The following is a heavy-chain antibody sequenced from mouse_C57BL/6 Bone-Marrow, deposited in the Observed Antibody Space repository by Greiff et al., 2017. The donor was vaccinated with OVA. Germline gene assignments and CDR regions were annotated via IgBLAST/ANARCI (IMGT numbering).Heavy chain of an antibody. CDR2: ISNGGGST. Sequence: DVMLVESGGGLVQPGGSLKLSCAASGFTFSDYYMYWVRQTPEKRLEWVAYISNGGGSTYYPDTVKGRFTISRDNAKNTPYLQMSRLKSEDTAMYYCARLYWYFDVWGTGTTVTVSS. CDR3: ARLYWYFDV. CDR1: GFTFSDYY. V-gene: IGHV5-12*01. J-gene: IGHJ1*03.